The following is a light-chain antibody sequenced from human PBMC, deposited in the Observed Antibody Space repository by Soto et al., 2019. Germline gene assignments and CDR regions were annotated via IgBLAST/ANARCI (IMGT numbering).Light chain of an antibody. CDR3: QRGET. CDR2: AAS. CDR1: QSISTY. V-gene: IGKV1-39*01. J-gene: IGKJ1*01. Sequence: DIQMTQSPSSLSASVGDRVTITCRASQSISTYLNWYQQKPGNTPKLLISAASNLRSGVPSRFSGSGSGTDFTLTITSLQPEDFASYYCQRGETFGQGTKVEIK.